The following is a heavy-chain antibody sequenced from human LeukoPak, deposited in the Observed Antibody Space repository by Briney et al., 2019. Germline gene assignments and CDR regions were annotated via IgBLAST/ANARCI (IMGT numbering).Heavy chain of an antibody. V-gene: IGHV3-30*18. Sequence: GGSLRLSCAASGFTFSSYGMHWVRQAPGKGLEWVAVISYDGSNKYYADSVKGRFTISRDNSKNTLYLQMNSLRAEDTAVYYCAKDQKVPMVRGVIPLDYWGQGTLVTVSS. J-gene: IGHJ4*02. CDR2: ISYDGSNK. D-gene: IGHD3-10*01. CDR3: AKDQKVPMVRGVIPLDY. CDR1: GFTFSSYG.